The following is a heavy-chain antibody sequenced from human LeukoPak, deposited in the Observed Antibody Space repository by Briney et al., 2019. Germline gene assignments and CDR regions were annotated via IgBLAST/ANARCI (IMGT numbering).Heavy chain of an antibody. CDR3: ARGAEYQLLYYYYYGMDV. Sequence: ASVTVSCTASGYTFTSYAMNWVRQAPGQGLEWMGWINTNTGNPTYAQGFTGRFVFSLDTSVSTAYLQISSLKAEDTAVYYCARGAEYQLLYYYYYGMDVWGQGTTVTASS. V-gene: IGHV7-4-1*02. CDR2: INTNTGNP. CDR1: GYTFTSYA. J-gene: IGHJ6*02. D-gene: IGHD2-2*01.